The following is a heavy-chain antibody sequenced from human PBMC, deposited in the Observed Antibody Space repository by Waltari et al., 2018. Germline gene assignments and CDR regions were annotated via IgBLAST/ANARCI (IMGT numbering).Heavy chain of an antibody. CDR2: IYHSGST. CDR1: GYSISSGYY. Sequence: QVQLQESGPGLVKPSETLSLTCAVSGYSISSGYYWGWIRQPPGEGLEWIGSIYHSGSTYYKPSLKSRVTISVDTSKNQFSLKLSSVPAADTAVYYCARLGNSGDCDYWGQGTLVTVSS. V-gene: IGHV4-38-2*01. J-gene: IGHJ4*02. CDR3: ARLGNSGDCDY. D-gene: IGHD7-27*01.